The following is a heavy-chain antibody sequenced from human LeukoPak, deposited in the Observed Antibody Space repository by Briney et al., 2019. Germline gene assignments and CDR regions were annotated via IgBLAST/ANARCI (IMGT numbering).Heavy chain of an antibody. CDR2: ISGYNSDP. J-gene: IGHJ4*02. CDR3: ARVSVLLWFGELYSYFDY. D-gene: IGHD3-10*01. V-gene: IGHV1-18*01. Sequence: ASVKVSCKTSGYSFTNHGITWVRQAPGQGLEWMGGISGYNSDPLYAQNFQGRVTMTRDTSISTAYMELSRLRSDDTAVYYCARVSVLLWFGELYSYFDYWGQGTLVTVSS. CDR1: GYSFTNHG.